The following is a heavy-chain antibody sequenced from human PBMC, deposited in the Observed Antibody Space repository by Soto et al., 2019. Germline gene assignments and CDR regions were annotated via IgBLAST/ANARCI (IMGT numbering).Heavy chain of an antibody. D-gene: IGHD6-19*01. CDR2: NSAYNGNT. Sequence: QVQLVQSGAEVKKPGASVKVSCKASGYTFTNYGISWVRQAPGQGLEWMGWNSAYNGNTNYAQKLQGRVTMTTDTSTSTAYMELRSLRSDATAVYYCARRQWLVGGYYYGMDAWGQGTTVTVSS. CDR3: ARRQWLVGGYYYGMDA. V-gene: IGHV1-18*01. CDR1: GYTFTNYG. J-gene: IGHJ6*02.